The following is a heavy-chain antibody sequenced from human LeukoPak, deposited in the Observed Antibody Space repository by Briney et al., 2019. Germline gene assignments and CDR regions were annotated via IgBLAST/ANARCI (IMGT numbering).Heavy chain of an antibody. CDR3: ARDPGSGSPEHFDY. CDR2: INPNSGGT. J-gene: IGHJ4*02. Sequence: ASVKVSCKASGYTFTGYYMHWVRQAPGQGLEWMGWINPNSGGTNYAQKFQGRVTMTRDTSISTAYMELSRLRSDDTAVYYCARDPGSGSPEHFDYWGQGTLVTVSS. D-gene: IGHD1-26*01. CDR1: GYTFTGYY. V-gene: IGHV1-2*02.